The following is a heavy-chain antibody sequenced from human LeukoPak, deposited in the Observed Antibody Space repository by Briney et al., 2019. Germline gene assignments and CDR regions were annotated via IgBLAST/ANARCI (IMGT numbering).Heavy chain of an antibody. CDR1: GLTFSSYW. J-gene: IGHJ4*02. V-gene: IGHV3-74*01. Sequence: GGSLRLSCAASGLTFSSYWIHWVRQAPGKGLVWVSRINSDGSSTSYADSVKGRFTISRDNSKNTLYLQMHSLRAEDTAVYYCAKDNVAAAGRYFDYWGQGTLVTVSS. CDR3: AKDNVAAAGRYFDY. CDR2: INSDGSST. D-gene: IGHD6-13*01.